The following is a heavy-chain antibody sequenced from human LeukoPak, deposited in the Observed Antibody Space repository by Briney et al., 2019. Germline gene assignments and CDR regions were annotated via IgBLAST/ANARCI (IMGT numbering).Heavy chain of an antibody. V-gene: IGHV3-23*01. Sequence: GGSLRLSCAASGFTFSSYGMSWVRQAPGKGLEWVSAISGSGGSTYYADSVKGRFTISRDNSKNTLYLQMNSLRAEDTAVYYCAKDLFLYGGYDYWGQGTLVTVSS. J-gene: IGHJ4*02. CDR3: AKDLFLYGGYDY. D-gene: IGHD4-17*01. CDR2: ISGSGGST. CDR1: GFTFSSYG.